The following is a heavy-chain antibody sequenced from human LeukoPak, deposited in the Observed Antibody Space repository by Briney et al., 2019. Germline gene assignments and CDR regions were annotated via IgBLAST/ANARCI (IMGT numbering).Heavy chain of an antibody. V-gene: IGHV4-31*03. D-gene: IGHD3-16*02. CDR2: IYNSGST. J-gene: IGHJ6*03. CDR1: GASISSDGYY. CDR3: AGGRIDLPTYYFHMDV. Sequence: SETLSLTCTVSGASISSDGYYWTWIRQHPEKGLEWVGYIYNSGSTYYNPSLKSRMTISADTSKNQFSLRLSSVTAADTAVYYCAGGRIDLPTYYFHMDVWGKGTTVTVSS.